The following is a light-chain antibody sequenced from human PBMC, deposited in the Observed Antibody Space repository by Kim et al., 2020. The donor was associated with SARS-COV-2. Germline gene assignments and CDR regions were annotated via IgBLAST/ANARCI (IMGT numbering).Light chain of an antibody. J-gene: IGKJ1*01. CDR1: QSISNW. CDR3: QHYHDYPWT. CDR2: DAS. V-gene: IGKV1-5*03. Sequence: DIQMAQSPSSLSASVGDRVTITCRASQSISNWLAWYQKRPGKAPQLLIYDASTLQNGVPSRFSGGGVGTDFSLTISSLQPDDFATYYCQHYHDYPWTFGQGTEVDIK.